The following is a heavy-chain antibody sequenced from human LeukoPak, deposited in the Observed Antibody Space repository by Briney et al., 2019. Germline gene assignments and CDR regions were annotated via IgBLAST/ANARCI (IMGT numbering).Heavy chain of an antibody. CDR2: INQDESEK. Sequence: GGSLRLSCAASGFTFTRYWMSWVRQAPGKGLEWVASINQDESEKYYVDSVKGRFTISRDNADNSLYLQMNSLRPEDTAVYYGVRIAVEVWGQGTLVTVSS. V-gene: IGHV3-7*01. CDR3: VRIAVEV. CDR1: GFTFTRYW. D-gene: IGHD2-2*01. J-gene: IGHJ4*02.